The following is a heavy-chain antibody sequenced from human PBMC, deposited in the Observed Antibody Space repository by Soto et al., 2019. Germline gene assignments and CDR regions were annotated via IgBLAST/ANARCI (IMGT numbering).Heavy chain of an antibody. Sequence: QMQLQESGPGLVKPSETLCITFTVSGDSISSFYWSWIRQPPGKGLEWIGYIYYSGTTNYNPSLESRVTISVDTSKNLFSLKLSSVTAADTAVFFCARAGTNSRYFDLWGRGTLVTVSS. CDR2: IYYSGTT. CDR3: ARAGTNSRYFDL. V-gene: IGHV4-59*01. J-gene: IGHJ2*01. D-gene: IGHD7-27*01. CDR1: GDSISSFY.